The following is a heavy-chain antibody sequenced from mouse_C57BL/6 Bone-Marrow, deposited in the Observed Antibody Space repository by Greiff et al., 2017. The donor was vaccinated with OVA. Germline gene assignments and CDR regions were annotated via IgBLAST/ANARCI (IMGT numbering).Heavy chain of an antibody. V-gene: IGHV1-18*01. Sequence: EVQRVESGPELVKPGASVKIPCKASGYTFTDYNMDWVKQSHGKSLEWIGDINPNNGGTIYNQKFKGKATLTVDKSSSTAYMELRSLTSADNAVTSCERYGHGGDFDVWGKGTTVTVSS. D-gene: IGHD1-1*02. CDR1: GYTFTDYN. J-gene: IGHJ1*03. CDR3: ERYGHGGDFDV. CDR2: INPNNGGT.